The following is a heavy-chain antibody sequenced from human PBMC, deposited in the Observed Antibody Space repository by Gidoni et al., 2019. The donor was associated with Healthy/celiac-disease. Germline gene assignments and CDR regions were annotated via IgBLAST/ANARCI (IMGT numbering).Heavy chain of an antibody. CDR2: ISGSGGST. CDR3: AKPDRDGYNYVLAFDI. D-gene: IGHD5-12*01. Sequence: EVQLLESGGGLVQPGGALRLSCAAPGIPFFSYAMSWVRQAPGKGLEWVSAISGSGGSTYYADSVKGRFTISRDNSKNTLYLQMNSLRAEDTAVYYCAKPDRDGYNYVLAFDIWGQGTMVTVSS. J-gene: IGHJ3*02. CDR1: GIPFFSYA. V-gene: IGHV3-23*01.